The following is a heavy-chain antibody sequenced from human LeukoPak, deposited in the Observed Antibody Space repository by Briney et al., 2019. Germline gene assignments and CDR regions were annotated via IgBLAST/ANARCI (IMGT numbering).Heavy chain of an antibody. V-gene: IGHV3-23*01. D-gene: IGHD3-3*01. Sequence: PGGSLRLSCAASGFTFSSYAMSWVRQAPGKGLEWVSAISGSGGSTYYADSVKGRFTISRDNSKNTLYLQVNSLRAEDTAVYYCAKGSITIFGVASVFDYWGQGTLVTVSS. CDR1: GFTFSSYA. CDR3: AKGSITIFGVASVFDY. J-gene: IGHJ4*02. CDR2: ISGSGGST.